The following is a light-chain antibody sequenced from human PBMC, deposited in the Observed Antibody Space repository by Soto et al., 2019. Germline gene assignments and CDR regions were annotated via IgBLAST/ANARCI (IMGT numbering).Light chain of an antibody. V-gene: IGKV3-15*01. CDR1: QSVSSI. CDR3: QQYNNWPPLT. CDR2: GAS. Sequence: EIVMTQSPATLSVSPGERATLSCRASQSVSSILAWYQQKPGQGPRLLIYGASTRATGIPARFSGSGSGTEFTLTISSLQSEDFAVYYCQQYNNWPPLTFGGGTKVEIK. J-gene: IGKJ4*01.